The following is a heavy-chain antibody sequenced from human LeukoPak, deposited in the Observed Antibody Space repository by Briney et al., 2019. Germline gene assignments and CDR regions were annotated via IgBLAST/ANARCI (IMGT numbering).Heavy chain of an antibody. D-gene: IGHD1-1*01. V-gene: IGHV5-51*01. J-gene: IGHJ4*02. Sequence: GESLRISCEGSGYSFTSYWIAWVRQMPGKGLEWMGIIYPGDFDTRCSPSFQGQVTISADKSINTAYLQWSSLKASDTAIYYWARRALTTGYFDYWGQGSLVTVSS. CDR1: GYSFTSYW. CDR2: IYPGDFDT. CDR3: ARRALTTGYFDY.